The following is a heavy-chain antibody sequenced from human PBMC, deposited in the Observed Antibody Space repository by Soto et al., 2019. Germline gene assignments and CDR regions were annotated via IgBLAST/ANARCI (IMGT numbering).Heavy chain of an antibody. CDR3: ARESEDLTSNFDY. CDR2: ISSTTNYI. CDR1: GFTFTRYS. J-gene: IGHJ4*02. Sequence: PGGSLRLSCAASGFTFTRYSMNWVRQAPGKGLEWVSSISSTTNYIYYGNSMKGRFTISRDNAKNSLYLGMNSLRAEDTAVYYCARESEDLTSNFDYWGQGTLVTV. V-gene: IGHV3-21*06.